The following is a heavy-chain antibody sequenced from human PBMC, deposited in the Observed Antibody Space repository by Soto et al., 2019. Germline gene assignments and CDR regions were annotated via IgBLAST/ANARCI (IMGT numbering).Heavy chain of an antibody. J-gene: IGHJ4*02. V-gene: IGHV1-8*01. CDR2: LNPNSGDT. CDR1: GYTFSSYD. Sequence: QVQLVQSGAEVKKPGASVKVSCKASGYTFSSYDINWVRQAPAQGLEWMGWLNPNSGDTGYAQKLQGRVTLTRNTSINTAYLELSSVPCDHTAVYYCASSGGGWYLYSGQPTLGTVPS. D-gene: IGHD6-19*01. CDR3: ASSGGGWYLY.